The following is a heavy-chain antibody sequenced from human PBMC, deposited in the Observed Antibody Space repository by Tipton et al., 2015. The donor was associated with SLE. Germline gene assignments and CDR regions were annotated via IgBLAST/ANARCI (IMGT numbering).Heavy chain of an antibody. D-gene: IGHD2-15*01. V-gene: IGHV4-39*07. CDR2: IYSGGST. CDR3: ARGKLTWRGAIIGADV. J-gene: IGHJ6*02. CDR1: GGSIYTSAYY. Sequence: TLSLTCTVSGGSIYTSAYYWGWIRQPPGKGLEWIGSIYSGGSTYYNPSLKSRVTVSVDTSKNQFSLKLTSVTAADTAVYYCARGKLTWRGAIIGADVWGQGTTVNVSS.